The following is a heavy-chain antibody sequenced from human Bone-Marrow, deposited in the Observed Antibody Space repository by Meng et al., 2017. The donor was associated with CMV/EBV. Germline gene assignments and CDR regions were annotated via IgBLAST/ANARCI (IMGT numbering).Heavy chain of an antibody. CDR3: AREVASAGPAFDY. CDR1: GFTFSGYG. V-gene: IGHV3-30*02. Sequence: GESLKISCAASGFTFSGYGMHWVRQAPGKGLEWVTFIRYDGGNEYYAESVMGRFSISRDNAKNSLYLQMTSLRAEDTAVYYCAREVASAGPAFDYWGQGKLVNVSS. CDR2: IRYDGGNE. J-gene: IGHJ4*02. D-gene: IGHD6-13*01.